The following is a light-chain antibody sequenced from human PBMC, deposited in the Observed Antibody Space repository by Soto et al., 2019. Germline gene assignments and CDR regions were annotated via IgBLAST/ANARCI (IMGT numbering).Light chain of an antibody. J-gene: IGLJ1*01. Sequence: QPPSASGSPGQSVTISCTGTSSDIGAYIYVSWYQQHPGKAPKLMISEVSRRPSGVPERFSGSKSGNTASLTVSGLQADDEAHYYRSSYAGGRTYVFGTGTKVTVL. CDR1: SSDIGAYIY. CDR2: EVS. CDR3: SSYAGGRTYV. V-gene: IGLV2-8*01.